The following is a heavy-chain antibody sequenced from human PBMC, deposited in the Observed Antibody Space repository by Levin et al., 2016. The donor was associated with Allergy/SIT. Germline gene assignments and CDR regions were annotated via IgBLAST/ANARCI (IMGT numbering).Heavy chain of an antibody. Sequence: SETLSLTCTVSGGSISSGGYYWSWIRQHPGKGLEWIGHIYYSGRTYYNPSLKSRVTISVDTSNNQFSLKLSSVTAADTAVYYCTRRPSSGALLWYFDLWGRGTLVTVSS. V-gene: IGHV4-39*01. CDR3: TRRPSSGALLWYFDL. D-gene: IGHD1-26*01. CDR2: IYYSGRT. CDR1: GGSISSGGYY. J-gene: IGHJ2*01.